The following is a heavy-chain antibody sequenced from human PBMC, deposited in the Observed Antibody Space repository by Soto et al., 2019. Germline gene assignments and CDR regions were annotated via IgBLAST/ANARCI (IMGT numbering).Heavy chain of an antibody. CDR1: GFPFSSYW. CDR2: IKYDGTIT. J-gene: IGHJ6*03. V-gene: IGHV3-74*01. D-gene: IGHD6-13*01. Sequence: EVQLVESGGSSVQPGESLRLSCAASGFPFSSYWIHWVRQAPGKGLVWVSRIKYDGTITNYADSLKGRLTISRDNAENTVYLQMNSLRVEDTAVYYCVRLAKGGYYVDVWGKGTTVTVSS. CDR3: VRLAKGGYYVDV.